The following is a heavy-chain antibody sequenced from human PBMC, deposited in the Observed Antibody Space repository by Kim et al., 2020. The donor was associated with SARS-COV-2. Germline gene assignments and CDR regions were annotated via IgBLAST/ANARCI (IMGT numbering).Heavy chain of an antibody. J-gene: IGHJ4*02. V-gene: IGHV4-39*01. CDR3: ARQVDGDYGVDY. Sequence: SETLSLTCTVSGGSISSSSYYWGWIRQPPGKGLEWIGSIYYSGSTYYNPSLKSRVTISVDTSKNQFSLKLSSVTAADTAVYYCARQVDGDYGVDYWGQGTLVTVSS. CDR2: IYYSGST. CDR1: GGSISSSSYY. D-gene: IGHD4-17*01.